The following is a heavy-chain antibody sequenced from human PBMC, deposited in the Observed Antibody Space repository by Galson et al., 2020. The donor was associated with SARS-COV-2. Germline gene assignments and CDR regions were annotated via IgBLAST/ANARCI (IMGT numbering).Heavy chain of an antibody. D-gene: IGHD2-2*01. J-gene: IGHJ6*03. Sequence: GGSLRLSCAASGFTFSKYAIHWVLQAPGKGLEWVGVISFDGTDNYYADSVKGRFTISRDNSKNTEYLQMSNLRPDDTAVYYCAREVNQGARYFFYYMDVWGKGSTVSVSS. CDR2: ISFDGTDN. V-gene: IGHV3-30*15. CDR3: AREVNQGARYFFYYMDV. CDR1: GFTFSKYA.